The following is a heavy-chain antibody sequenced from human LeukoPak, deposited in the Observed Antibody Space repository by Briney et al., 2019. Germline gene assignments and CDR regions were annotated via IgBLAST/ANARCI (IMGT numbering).Heavy chain of an antibody. CDR3: ARGQTFYYYYGMDV. Sequence: GGSLRLSCAASGFTFSSYSMDWVRQAPGKGLEWVSSISSSSSYIYYADSVKGRFTISRDNAKNSLYLQMNSLRAEDTAVYYCARGQTFYYYYGMDVWGQGTTVTVSS. CDR1: GFTFSSYS. CDR2: ISSSSSYI. V-gene: IGHV3-21*01. J-gene: IGHJ6*02.